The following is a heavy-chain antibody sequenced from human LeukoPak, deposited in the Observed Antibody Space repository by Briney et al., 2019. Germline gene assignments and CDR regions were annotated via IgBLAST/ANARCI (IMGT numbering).Heavy chain of an antibody. CDR3: ARHFPSAPYYYSGMDV. J-gene: IGHJ6*04. V-gene: IGHV5-51*01. CDR2: DYPDDSGT. Sequence: GESLKISCQGSGYSFTSYWYGWVRQLPGKSLVGMGMDYPDDSGTRYSPSFQGQVTISADKSISTAYLQRSSLKASDTAMYYCARHFPSAPYYYSGMDVWGEGTTVTVSS. CDR1: GYSFTSYW.